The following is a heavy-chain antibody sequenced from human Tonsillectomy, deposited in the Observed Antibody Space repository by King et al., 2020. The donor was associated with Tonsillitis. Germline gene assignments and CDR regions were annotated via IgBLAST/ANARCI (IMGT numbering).Heavy chain of an antibody. V-gene: IGHV3-15*01. CDR2: IKSKTDGGTT. CDR1: GFTFSNAW. D-gene: IGHD2-2*01. Sequence: VQLVESGGGLVKPGGSLRLSCAASGFTFSNAWMSWVRQAPGKGLEWVGRIKSKTDGGTTDYAAPVKGRFTISRDDSKNTLYLQMNSLKTEDTAVYYCTTVYRYYSYGMDVWGQGTTVTVSS. J-gene: IGHJ6*02. CDR3: TTVYRYYSYGMDV.